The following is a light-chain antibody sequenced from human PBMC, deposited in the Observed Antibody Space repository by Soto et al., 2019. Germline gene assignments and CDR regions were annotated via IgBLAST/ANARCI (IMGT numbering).Light chain of an antibody. V-gene: IGLV2-8*01. CDR2: EVN. CDR3: SSYTARGV. CDR1: SKDVGDNDH. J-gene: IGLJ3*02. Sequence: QSALTQPPSASGSPGQSVTISCSGTSKDVGDNDHVSWYQQHPGKAPKLLISEVNKRPSGVPDRFSGSKSGNTASLTVSGLRAEDEADYYCSSYTARGVFGGGTQLPVL.